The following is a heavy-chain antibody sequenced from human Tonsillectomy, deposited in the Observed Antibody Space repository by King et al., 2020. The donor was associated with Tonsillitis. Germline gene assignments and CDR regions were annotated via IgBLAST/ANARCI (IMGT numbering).Heavy chain of an antibody. V-gene: IGHV1-45*02. CDR2: ITPFNGNT. CDR1: GYTFTYRY. Sequence: MQLVQSGAEVKKTGSSVKVSCKASGYTFTYRYLHWVRQAPGQALEWMGWITPFNGNTNYAQKFQDRVTITRDRSMSTAYMELSSLRSEDTTMYYCATTPPPYDRSGYQFDYWGQGTLVTVSS. D-gene: IGHD3-22*01. CDR3: ATTPPPYDRSGYQFDY. J-gene: IGHJ4*02.